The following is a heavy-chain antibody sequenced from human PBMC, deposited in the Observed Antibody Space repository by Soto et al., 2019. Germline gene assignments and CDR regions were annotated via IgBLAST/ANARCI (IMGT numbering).Heavy chain of an antibody. J-gene: IGHJ5*02. CDR3: VRRHVSATGIDWFDP. Sequence: ASVKVACKASGYTFTSYGVHWVRQAPGQRLEWMGWINAANGDTKYSPKFQGRVTITRDTSASTAYMELSSLRSEDTAVYYCVRRHVSATGIDWFDPWGQGTLVTVSS. D-gene: IGHD6-13*01. V-gene: IGHV1-3*01. CDR2: INAANGDT. CDR1: GYTFTSYG.